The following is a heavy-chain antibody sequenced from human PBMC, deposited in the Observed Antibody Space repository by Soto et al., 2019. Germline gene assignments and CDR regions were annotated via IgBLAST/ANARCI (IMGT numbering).Heavy chain of an antibody. CDR1: GFTFSNYA. D-gene: IGHD5-18*01. V-gene: IGHV3-23*01. CDR2: ISGDGDSI. CDR3: AKDRYSHVSYNWFDP. Sequence: EVQLLESGGGLVQPGGSLRLSCAASGFTFSNYAMNWVRQAPGKGLEWVSVISGDGDSIYYADSVKGRFATSRDNSKNTMYLQMNSLRAEDTAVYYCAKDRYSHVSYNWFDPWGQGTLVTVSS. J-gene: IGHJ5*02.